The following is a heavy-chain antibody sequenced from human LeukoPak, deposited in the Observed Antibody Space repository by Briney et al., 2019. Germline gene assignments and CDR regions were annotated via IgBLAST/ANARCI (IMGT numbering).Heavy chain of an antibody. CDR3: ARSSYSSSSSV. D-gene: IGHD6-6*01. Sequence: GGSLRLSCAVSGFTFSGFWMSWSRQAPGKGMEWVASINSDGSEGYYADVVKGRFTISRDNAKNSLYLQINSLRAEDTAVYYCARSSYSSSSSVWGQGTMVTVSS. CDR1: GFTFSGFW. CDR2: INSDGSEG. V-gene: IGHV3-7*03. J-gene: IGHJ3*01.